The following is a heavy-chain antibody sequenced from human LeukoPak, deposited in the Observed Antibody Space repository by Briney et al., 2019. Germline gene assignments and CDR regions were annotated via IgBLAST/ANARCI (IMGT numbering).Heavy chain of an antibody. Sequence: PGGSLRLSCAASGFTFSSYAMSWVRQAPGKGLEWVSAISGSGGSTYYADSVKGRFTTSRDNSKNTLYLQMNSLRAEDTAVYYCAKKVGYCSGGSCYTGYFDYWGQGTLVTVSS. V-gene: IGHV3-23*01. D-gene: IGHD2-15*01. CDR2: ISGSGGST. CDR3: AKKVGYCSGGSCYTGYFDY. CDR1: GFTFSSYA. J-gene: IGHJ4*02.